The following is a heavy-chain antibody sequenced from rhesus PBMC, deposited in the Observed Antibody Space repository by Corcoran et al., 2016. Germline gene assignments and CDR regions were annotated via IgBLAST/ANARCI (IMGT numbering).Heavy chain of an antibody. J-gene: IGHJ4*01. CDR2: IKRKADGETA. D-gene: IGHD3-34*01. Sequence: EVQLVESGAGLVQPGGSLRLSGAASGFTFSNSCMSLFRQAPGKGRGWGALIKRKADGETADYAASVKGRFTISRDDSRNALYLQMNSLKTEDTAVYYCTRAWGVPYYFDYWGQGVLVTVSS. V-gene: IGHV3-30*02. CDR1: GFTFSNSC. CDR3: TRAWGVPYYFDY.